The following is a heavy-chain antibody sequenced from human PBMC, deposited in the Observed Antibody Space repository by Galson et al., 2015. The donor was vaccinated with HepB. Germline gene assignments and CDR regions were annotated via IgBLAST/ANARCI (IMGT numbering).Heavy chain of an antibody. Sequence: SVTVPCKASGYSLSDHNIHWVRQAPGRGLEWMGWISPKYGGTKNAQKFQGRVTMTRDTSISTAYVELSSLGSDDTAVYYCTRGGGRYHVDYWGQGTLVTVSS. CDR3: TRGGGRYHVDY. CDR1: GYSLSDHN. D-gene: IGHD2-15*01. J-gene: IGHJ4*02. CDR2: ISPKYGGT. V-gene: IGHV1-2*02.